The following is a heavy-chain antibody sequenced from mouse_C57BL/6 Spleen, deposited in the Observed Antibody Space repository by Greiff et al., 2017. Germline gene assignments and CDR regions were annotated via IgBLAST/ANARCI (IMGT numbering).Heavy chain of an antibody. V-gene: IGHV1-55*01. CDR2: IYPGSGST. Sequence: VQLQQPGAELVKPGASVKMSCKASGYTFTSYWITWVKQRPGQGLEWIGDIYPGSGSTNYNEKFKSKATLTVDTSSSTAYMQLSSQTSEDSAVYYCARSGIYYGYFDVWGTGTTVTVSS. J-gene: IGHJ1*03. D-gene: IGHD2-1*01. CDR3: ARSGIYYGYFDV. CDR1: GYTFTSYW.